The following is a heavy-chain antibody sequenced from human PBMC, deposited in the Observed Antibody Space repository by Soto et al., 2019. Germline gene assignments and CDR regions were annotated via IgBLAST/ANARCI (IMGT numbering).Heavy chain of an antibody. D-gene: IGHD5-18*01. Sequence: SQTPSLTCAISGDSVSSNSAAWKWIRQSPSRGLEWLGRTYYRSKWYNDYAVSVKSRITINPDTSKNQFSLQLNSVTPEDTAVYYCARDSIQLFSNTLIYYYEVMDVWGQVTTVPLSS. CDR3: ARDSIQLFSNTLIYYYEVMDV. J-gene: IGHJ6*02. CDR1: GDSVSSNSAA. CDR2: TYYRSKWYN. V-gene: IGHV6-1*01.